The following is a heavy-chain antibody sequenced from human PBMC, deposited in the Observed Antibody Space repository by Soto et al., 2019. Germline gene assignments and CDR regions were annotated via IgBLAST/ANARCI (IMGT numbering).Heavy chain of an antibody. Sequence: GESLKISCAASGFTFSSYSMNWVRQAPGKGLEWVSSISSSSSYIYYADSVKGRFTISRDNAKNSLYLQMNSLRAEDTAVYYCARMDWNYYYYMDVWGKGTTVTVSS. D-gene: IGHD1-1*01. CDR3: ARMDWNYYYYMDV. V-gene: IGHV3-21*01. J-gene: IGHJ6*03. CDR1: GFTFSSYS. CDR2: ISSSSSYI.